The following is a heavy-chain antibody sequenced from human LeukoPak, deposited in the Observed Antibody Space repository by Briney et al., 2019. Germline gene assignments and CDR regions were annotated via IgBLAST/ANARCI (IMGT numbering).Heavy chain of an antibody. D-gene: IGHD3-3*01. Sequence: ASVKVSCKASGGTFSSYAISWVRQAPGQGLEWMGRINPNSGGTNYAQKFQGRVTMTRDTSISTAYMELSRLRSGDTAVYYCASTIDFWSGYPLDYWGQGTLVTVSS. CDR3: ASTIDFWSGYPLDY. J-gene: IGHJ4*02. V-gene: IGHV1-2*06. CDR2: INPNSGGT. CDR1: GGTFSSYA.